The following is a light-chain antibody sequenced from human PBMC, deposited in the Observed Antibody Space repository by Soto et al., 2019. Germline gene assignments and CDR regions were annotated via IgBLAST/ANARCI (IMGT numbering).Light chain of an antibody. Sequence: QSALTQPASVSGSPGQSITISCTGTSSDVGGYNYVSWYQQHPGKAPKLIIYDVSDRPPGVSNRFSGSKSGNTASLTISGLQAEDEAGYYCSSYTTFSALGVFGGGTKLTVL. CDR3: SSYTTFSALGV. CDR2: DVS. J-gene: IGLJ2*01. CDR1: SSDVGGYNY. V-gene: IGLV2-14*03.